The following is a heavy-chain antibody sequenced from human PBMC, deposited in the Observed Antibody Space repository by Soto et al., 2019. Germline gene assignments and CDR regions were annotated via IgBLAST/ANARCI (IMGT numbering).Heavy chain of an antibody. CDR2: IFHDGTA. CDR1: GVSISSGNW. Sequence: SETLSLTCAGSGVSISSGNWWTWVRQSPQRGLEYIGEIFHDGTANYYPSFERRVAISVDTSKNQFSLKLTSVTAADTAIYFCARLVYDTRLNYMYFDFWGQGTLVTVSS. V-gene: IGHV4-4*02. J-gene: IGHJ4*02. D-gene: IGHD3-10*01. CDR3: ARLVYDTRLNYMYFDF.